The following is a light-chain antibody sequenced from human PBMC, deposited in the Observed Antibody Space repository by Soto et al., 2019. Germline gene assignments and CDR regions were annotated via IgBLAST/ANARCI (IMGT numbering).Light chain of an antibody. J-gene: IGKJ1*01. CDR3: QQYNNWPWT. Sequence: EIMMTQSPATLSVSPGERATLSCRASQSISSNLAWYQQKPGQAPRLLIYGASTRATGIPARFSGSGSGTEFTLPIRRLQSEDCAVSYCQQYNNWPWTFGKGTKVEIK. CDR2: GAS. CDR1: QSISSN. V-gene: IGKV3-15*01.